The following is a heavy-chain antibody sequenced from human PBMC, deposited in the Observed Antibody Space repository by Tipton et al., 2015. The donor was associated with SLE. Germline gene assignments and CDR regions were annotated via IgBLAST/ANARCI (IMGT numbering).Heavy chain of an antibody. CDR1: GGTVSSGGYY. CDR3: ATIRGGCSATSCYLEN. V-gene: IGHV4-31*03. J-gene: IGHJ4*02. CDR2: SFYTGTT. Sequence: TLSLTCTVSGGTVSSGGYYWSWIRQHPGKGLEWVGCSFYTGTTFYNPSLKSRVTISVDTSENQFSLRLTSVTAADTAVYYCATIRGGCSATSCYLENWGPGILVTVS. D-gene: IGHD2-2*01.